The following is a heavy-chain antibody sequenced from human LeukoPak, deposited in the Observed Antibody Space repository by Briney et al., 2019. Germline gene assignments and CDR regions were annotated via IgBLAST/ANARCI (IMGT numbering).Heavy chain of an antibody. Sequence: GGSLRLSCAASGFTFSSYAMSWVRQAPGKGLEWVSAISGSGGSTYYADSVKGRFTISRDNSKNTLSLQMNSLRAEDTAVYYCGKDRNLELRYFDWFFDYWGQGTLVTVSS. D-gene: IGHD3-9*01. CDR3: GKDRNLELRYFDWFFDY. CDR1: GFTFSSYA. V-gene: IGHV3-23*01. CDR2: ISGSGGST. J-gene: IGHJ4*02.